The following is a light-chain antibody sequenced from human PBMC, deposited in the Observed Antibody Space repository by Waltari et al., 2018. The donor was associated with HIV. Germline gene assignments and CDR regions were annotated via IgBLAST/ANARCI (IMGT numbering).Light chain of an antibody. V-gene: IGLV2-18*02. CDR1: SSDVGSYNL. CDR3: SSFTSSSTVV. Sequence: QSALTQPPSVSGSPGQSVTISCTGTSSDVGSYNLFSWYQQSPGTAPKLMVYEVTYRPSGVPERFSGSKSGNTASLTISGPQAEDEADYYCSSFTSSSTVVFGGGTKLTVL. CDR2: EVT. J-gene: IGLJ3*02.